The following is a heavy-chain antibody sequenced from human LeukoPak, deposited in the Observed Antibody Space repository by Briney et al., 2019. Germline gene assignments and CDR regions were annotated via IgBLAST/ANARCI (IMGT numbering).Heavy chain of an antibody. CDR1: GFIFSSYC. J-gene: IGHJ3*02. CDR2: IRRDGSET. Sequence: GWSLRLSCAASGFIFSSYCMSWVRRAPGKGLEWVANIRRDGSETHYVGSVMGRFTISRDNAKNSLYLQMNSLRAEDTAVYYCARDDTHYGSSGSFYDAFDIWGQGTMVTVSS. CDR3: ARDDTHYGSSGSFYDAFDI. D-gene: IGHD3-22*01. V-gene: IGHV3-7*01.